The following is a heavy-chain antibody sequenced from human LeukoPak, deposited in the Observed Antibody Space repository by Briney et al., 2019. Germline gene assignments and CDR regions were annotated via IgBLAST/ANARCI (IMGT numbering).Heavy chain of an antibody. D-gene: IGHD3-16*01. CDR3: ANIMGPLIPWRYFQH. J-gene: IGHJ1*01. CDR2: ISSSGNSR. V-gene: IGHV3-23*01. Sequence: GGSLRLSCAASGFTSSTYAMTWVRQTPGKGLEWVSDISSSGNSRFYADSVKGRFTISRDNSKNTLYLELNSLEAEDTGIYYCANIMGPLIPWRYFQHWGQGTLVTVSS. CDR1: GFTSSTYA.